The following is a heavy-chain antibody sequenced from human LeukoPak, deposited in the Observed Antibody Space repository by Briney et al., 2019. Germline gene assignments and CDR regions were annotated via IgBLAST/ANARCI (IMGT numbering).Heavy chain of an antibody. Sequence: KTSETLSLTCTVSGGSISSYYWSWIRQPPGKGLEWIGYIYYSGSTNYNPSLKSRVTISVDTSKNQFSLKLSSVTAADTAVYYCARRMGSGWYGGSSFDIWGQGTMVTVSS. CDR1: GGSISSYY. D-gene: IGHD6-19*01. CDR2: IYYSGST. CDR3: ARRMGSGWYGGSSFDI. V-gene: IGHV4-59*01. J-gene: IGHJ3*02.